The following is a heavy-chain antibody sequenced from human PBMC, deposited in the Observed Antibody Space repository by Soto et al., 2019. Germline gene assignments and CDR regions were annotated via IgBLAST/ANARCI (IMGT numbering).Heavy chain of an antibody. D-gene: IGHD5-12*01. CDR1: GYSFSTYW. CDR3: ARARVATPRLEDPFDI. V-gene: IGHV5-51*01. J-gene: IGHJ3*02. Sequence: GESLKISCKGSGYSFSTYWLAWVRQMPGKGLEYMGIIYPGDSDARYSPSFQGQVTISADKSINTAHLQCSSLKASDTAIYYCARARVATPRLEDPFDIWGQGTLVTVSS. CDR2: IYPGDSDA.